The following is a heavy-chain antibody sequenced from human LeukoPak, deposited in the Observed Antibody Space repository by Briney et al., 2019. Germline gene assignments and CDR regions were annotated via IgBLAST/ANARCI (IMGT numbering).Heavy chain of an antibody. J-gene: IGHJ4*02. CDR3: ARDPRFDYDILTGYYGGDY. V-gene: IGHV4-39*07. CDR1: GGSISSGSYY. CDR2: IYHSGST. Sequence: PSETLSLTCTVSGGSISSGSYYWSWIRQPPGKGLEWIGSIYHSGSTYYNSSLKSRVTISVDTSKNQFSLKLSSVTAADTAVYYCARDPRFDYDILTGYYGGDYWGQGTLVTVSS. D-gene: IGHD3-9*01.